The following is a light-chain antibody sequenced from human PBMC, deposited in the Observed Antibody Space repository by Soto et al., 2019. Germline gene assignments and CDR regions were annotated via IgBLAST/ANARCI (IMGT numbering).Light chain of an antibody. CDR1: QGIASY. CDR2: TAS. J-gene: IGKJ4*01. CDR3: QQLTSYPST. V-gene: IGKV1-9*01. Sequence: DIQLTQSPSFLSASVGDRVTITCRASQGIASYLAWYQQKPGKAPKLLIYTASTFQSGVPSRCSGSGSGTEFTLTLSILQPEDFATYYCQQLTSYPSTFGGGTKVEIK.